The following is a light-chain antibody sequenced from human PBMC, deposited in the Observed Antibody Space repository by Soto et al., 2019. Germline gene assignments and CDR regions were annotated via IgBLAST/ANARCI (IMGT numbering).Light chain of an antibody. CDR1: QGINNY. V-gene: IGKV1-27*01. Sequence: DIQMTQSPSSLSASVGDRVTITCRASQGINNYLAWYQQRPVKVPRLLIYAASTLQSGVPSRFSGSVSGTDFTLTISSLQPEDVATYYWPNYDNAPWTFGNGTKVYIK. CDR2: AAS. CDR3: PNYDNAPWT. J-gene: IGKJ1*01.